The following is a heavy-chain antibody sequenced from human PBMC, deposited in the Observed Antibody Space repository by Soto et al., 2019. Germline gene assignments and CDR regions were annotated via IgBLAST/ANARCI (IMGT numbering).Heavy chain of an antibody. D-gene: IGHD1-26*01. CDR2: ISGSGGST. V-gene: IGHV3-23*01. Sequence: EVQLLESGGGLVQPGGSLRLSCAASGFTFSTYAMSWVRQAPGKGLEWVSAISGSGGSTYYADYVKGRFTISRDNSKNTLYQQMNSLGAEETAVYYCANLRIGEQWELPDFDYWGQGTLVTVCS. J-gene: IGHJ4*02. CDR1: GFTFSTYA. CDR3: ANLRIGEQWELPDFDY.